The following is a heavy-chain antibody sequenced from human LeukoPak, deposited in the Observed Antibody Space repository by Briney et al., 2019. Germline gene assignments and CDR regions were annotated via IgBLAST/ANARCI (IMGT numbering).Heavy chain of an antibody. CDR1: GGSFSGYY. V-gene: IGHV4-30-2*01. J-gene: IGHJ3*02. CDR3: ARVGRGGGYYGSGWAFDI. Sequence: SETLSLTCAVYGGSFSGYYWSWIRQPPGKGLEWIGYIYRSGSTYYNPSLKSRVTISVDRSKNQFSLKLSSVTAADTAVYYCARVGRGGGYYGSGWAFDIWGQGTMVTVSS. CDR2: IYRSGST. D-gene: IGHD3-10*01.